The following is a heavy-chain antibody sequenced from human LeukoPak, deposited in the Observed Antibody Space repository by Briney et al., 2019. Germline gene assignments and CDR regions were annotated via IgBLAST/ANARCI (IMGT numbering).Heavy chain of an antibody. CDR1: GFTFSSYA. Sequence: GGSLRLSCAASGFTFSSYAMHWVRQAPGKGLEWVAVISYDGSNKYYADSVKGRFTIPRDNSKNTLYLQMNSLRAEDTAVYYCARDPVDIVATIYGMDVWGQGTTVTVSS. V-gene: IGHV3-30*04. CDR3: ARDPVDIVATIYGMDV. J-gene: IGHJ6*02. D-gene: IGHD5-12*01. CDR2: ISYDGSNK.